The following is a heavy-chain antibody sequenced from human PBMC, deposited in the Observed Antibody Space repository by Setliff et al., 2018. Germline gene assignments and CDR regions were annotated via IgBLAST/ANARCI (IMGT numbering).Heavy chain of an antibody. Sequence: GESLKTSCKGSGYTFANYWIGWVRQMPGKGLEWMGIIYPGGSDTRYSPSFRGQVTISADKSISTAYLQWSSLKASDTAMYYCARPRTSSNPDSDSSDIWGQGTLVTVS. D-gene: IGHD6-13*01. V-gene: IGHV5-51*01. CDR2: IYPGGSDT. J-gene: IGHJ3*02. CDR1: GYTFANYW. CDR3: ARPRTSSNPDSDSSDI.